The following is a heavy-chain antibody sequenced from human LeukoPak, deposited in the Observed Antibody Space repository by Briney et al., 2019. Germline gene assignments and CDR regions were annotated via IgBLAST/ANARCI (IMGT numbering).Heavy chain of an antibody. CDR2: IYYSGST. D-gene: IGHD3-3*01. V-gene: IGHV4-59*01. J-gene: IGHJ5*02. CDR3: ARYNYDFWSGYSKWFDP. CDR1: GGSISNYY. Sequence: SETLSLTCTVSGGSISNYYWSWIRQPPGKGLEWIGYIYYSGSTNYNPSLKSRVTISVDTSKNQFSLKLSSVTAADTAVYYCARYNYDFWSGYSKWFDPWGQGTLVTVSS.